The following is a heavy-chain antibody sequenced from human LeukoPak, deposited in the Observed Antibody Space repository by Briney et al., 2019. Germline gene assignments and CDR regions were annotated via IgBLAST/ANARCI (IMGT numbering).Heavy chain of an antibody. CDR3: ASADGYKIDY. CDR1: GDSISGSSYY. D-gene: IGHD5-24*01. J-gene: IGHJ4*02. Sequence: SETLSLTCTVSGDSISGSSYYWGWIRQPPGKGLEWIGNIYYGGSTCYNPSLKSRVSISVDTSNNQFSLKVSSVTAADTAVYYCASADGYKIDYWGQGTLVTVSS. CDR2: IYYGGST. V-gene: IGHV4-39*01.